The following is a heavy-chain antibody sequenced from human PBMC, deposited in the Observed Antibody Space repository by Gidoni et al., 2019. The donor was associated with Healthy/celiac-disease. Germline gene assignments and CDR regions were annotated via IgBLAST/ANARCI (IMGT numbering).Heavy chain of an antibody. D-gene: IGHD2-2*01. J-gene: IGHJ5*02. Sequence: QVQLVESGGGVVQPGRSLRLSCAASGFPFSPYAMPWVRQAPGQGLGWVAFIACDGSNKDYADSVKGRFTSSRDNSKNTLYLQMNSLRAEDTAVYYCARGGGNIVVVPAADYNWFDPWGQGTLVTVSS. CDR3: ARGGGNIVVVPAADYNWFDP. V-gene: IGHV3-30-3*01. CDR2: IACDGSNK. CDR1: GFPFSPYA.